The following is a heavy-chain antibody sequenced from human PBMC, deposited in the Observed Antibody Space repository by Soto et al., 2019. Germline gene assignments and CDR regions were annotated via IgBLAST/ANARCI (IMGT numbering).Heavy chain of an antibody. CDR1: GGTFRRYA. V-gene: IGHV1-69*13. D-gene: IGHD3-22*01. J-gene: IGHJ3*02. CDR3: ARDATIDSSGYLTVTLAFDI. Sequence: PVKGSCKASGGTFRRYAISWVRQGPGQGREWMGGVIPIFGTANYAQKVQGRVTITAGESPSTAHMELRSLRSDDTAVYYCARDATIDSSGYLTVTLAFDIWGQGTMVTVSS. CDR2: VIPIFGTA.